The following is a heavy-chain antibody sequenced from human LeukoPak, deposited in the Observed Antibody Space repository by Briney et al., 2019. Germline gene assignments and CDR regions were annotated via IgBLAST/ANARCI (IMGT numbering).Heavy chain of an antibody. CDR1: GFTFSSYS. CDR3: AKTTDNDYYYYMDV. V-gene: IGHV3-21*01. J-gene: IGHJ6*03. Sequence: PGGSLRLACAASGFTFSSYSMNWVRQAPGKGLEWVSSISTSSSYIYYADSVKGRVTISRDNAKNSLYLQMNSLRAEDTAVYYCAKTTDNDYYYYMDVWGKGTTVTVSS. D-gene: IGHD4-17*01. CDR2: ISTSSSYI.